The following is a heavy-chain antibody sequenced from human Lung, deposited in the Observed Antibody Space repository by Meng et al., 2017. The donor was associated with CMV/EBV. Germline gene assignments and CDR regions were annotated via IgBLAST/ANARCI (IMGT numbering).Heavy chain of an antibody. CDR3: ASSSDIVVVPAAPFDY. D-gene: IGHD2-2*01. CDR2: ISAYNGNT. CDR1: GYTFTSYG. J-gene: IGHJ4*02. V-gene: IGHV1-18*01. Sequence: ASVKVSXKASGYTFTSYGISWVRQDPGQGLEWMGWISAYNGNTNYAQKLQGRVTMTTDTSTSTAYMELRSLRSDDTAVYYCASSSDIVVVPAAPFDYWGQGTXVTVSS.